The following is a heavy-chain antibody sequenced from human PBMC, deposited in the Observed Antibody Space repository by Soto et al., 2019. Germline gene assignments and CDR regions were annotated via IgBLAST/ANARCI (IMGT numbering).Heavy chain of an antibody. CDR2: ISAYNCNT. V-gene: IGHV1-18*01. J-gene: IGHJ4*02. D-gene: IGHD1-26*01. Sequence: ASVKVSCKASGYTFTSYGISWVRQAPGQGLEWMGWISAYNCNTNYAQKLQGRVTMTTDTSTSTAYMELRSLRSDDTAVYYCARVGTSLGATGGYFDYWGQGTLVTVSS. CDR1: GYTFTSYG. CDR3: ARVGTSLGATGGYFDY.